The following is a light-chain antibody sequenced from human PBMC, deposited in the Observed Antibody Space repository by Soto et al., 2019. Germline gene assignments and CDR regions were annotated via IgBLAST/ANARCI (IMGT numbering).Light chain of an antibody. CDR1: QSVYGN. CDR2: GTS. CDR3: QQYNNWPRT. J-gene: IGKJ3*01. Sequence: EVVMTQSPATLSVSPGERATLSCRASQSVYGNVDLYQQKPGQAPRLLLYGTSNRATGIPDRFSGSGSGTDFTLTISSLQSEDFAVYYCQQYNNWPRTFGPGTKVEI. V-gene: IGKV3D-15*01.